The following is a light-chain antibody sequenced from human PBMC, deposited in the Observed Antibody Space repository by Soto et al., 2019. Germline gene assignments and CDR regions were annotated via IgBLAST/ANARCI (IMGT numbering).Light chain of an antibody. V-gene: IGLV2-23*01. CDR3: CSYATGDSAV. Sequence: QSALTQPASVSGSPGQSITMSCTGTSSDVGSYNLVSWYQQHPGRAPKLMIFEGNKRPSGIPTRFSGSKSGNTASLTISGLQAEDEAEYYCCSYATGDSAVFGGGTQLTVL. CDR1: SSDVGSYNL. J-gene: IGLJ7*01. CDR2: EGN.